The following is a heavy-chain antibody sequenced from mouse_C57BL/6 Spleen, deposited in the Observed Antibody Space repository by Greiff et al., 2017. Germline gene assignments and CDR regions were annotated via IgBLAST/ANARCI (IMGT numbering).Heavy chain of an antibody. Sequence: EVKLMESGGGLVKPGGSLKLSCAASGFTFSSYAMSWVRQTPEKRLEWVATISDGGSYTYYPDNVKGRFTISRDNAKNNLYLQMSHLKSEDTAMYYCARIYYDYMAMDYWGQGTSVTVSS. CDR1: GFTFSSYA. D-gene: IGHD2-4*01. V-gene: IGHV5-4*03. CDR3: ARIYYDYMAMDY. CDR2: ISDGGSYT. J-gene: IGHJ4*01.